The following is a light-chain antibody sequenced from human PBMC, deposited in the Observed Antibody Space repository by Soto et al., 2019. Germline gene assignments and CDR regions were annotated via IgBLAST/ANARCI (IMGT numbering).Light chain of an antibody. Sequence: DIQMTQSPSSLSASVGDRVTITCRASQSIGRFLNWHQQKPGKAPNVLINVASTLRSGVPSRFSGSGSGTEFNLTINSLQPEDFATYFYQQSFTTPLTFGGGTKVEIK. CDR3: QQSFTTPLT. V-gene: IGKV1-39*01. CDR1: QSIGRF. CDR2: VAS. J-gene: IGKJ4*01.